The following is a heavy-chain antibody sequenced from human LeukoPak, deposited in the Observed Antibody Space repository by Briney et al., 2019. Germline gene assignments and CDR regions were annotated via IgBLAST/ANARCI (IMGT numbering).Heavy chain of an antibody. CDR3: ARESYNSGIDY. D-gene: IGHD6-19*01. CDR2: IYSGGRT. V-gene: IGHV3-53*01. Sequence: PGESLRLSCAASGFAVSSNYMSWVRQAPGKGLEWVSVIYSGGRTYYADSVKGRFTISRDNSKNTLYLQMNSLRVEDTSLYYCARESYNSGIDYWGQGTVVSVSS. CDR1: GFAVSSNY. J-gene: IGHJ4*02.